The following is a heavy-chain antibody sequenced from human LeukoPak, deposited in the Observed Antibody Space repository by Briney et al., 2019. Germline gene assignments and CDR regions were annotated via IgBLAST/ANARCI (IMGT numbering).Heavy chain of an antibody. D-gene: IGHD5-24*01. CDR2: IYYSGST. Sequence: SETLSLTCAVYGGSFSGYYWGWIRQPPGKGLEWIGSIYYSGSTYYNPSLKSRVTISVDTSKNQFSLKLTSVTAADTAVYYCARHPSGRMWLQQGGWFDPWGQGTLVTVSS. V-gene: IGHV4-34*01. J-gene: IGHJ5*02. CDR1: GGSFSGYY. CDR3: ARHPSGRMWLQQGGWFDP.